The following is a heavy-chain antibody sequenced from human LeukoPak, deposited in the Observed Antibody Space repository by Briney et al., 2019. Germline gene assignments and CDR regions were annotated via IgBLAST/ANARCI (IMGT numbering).Heavy chain of an antibody. J-gene: IGHJ4*02. D-gene: IGHD2-2*01. Sequence: GASVEVSCKASGYTFTSYGISWVRQAPGQGLEWMGWISAYNGNTNYAQKLQGRVTMTTDTSTSTAYMELRSLRSDDTAVYYCARARIGYCSSTSCYPPDYWGQGTLVTVSS. CDR2: ISAYNGNT. CDR3: ARARIGYCSSTSCYPPDY. CDR1: GYTFTSYG. V-gene: IGHV1-18*01.